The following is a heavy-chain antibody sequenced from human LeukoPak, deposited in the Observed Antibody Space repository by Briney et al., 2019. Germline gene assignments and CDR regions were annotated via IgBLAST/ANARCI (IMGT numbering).Heavy chain of an antibody. CDR1: GFTFSSYA. CDR3: ARDRYCSSGGCPLDY. Sequence: PGGSLRLSCAASGFTFSSYAMSWVRQAPGKGLEWVSAISGSGGSTYYADSVKGRFTISRDNAKNSLYVQMISLRAEDTAVYYCARDRYCSSGGCPLDYWGQGTLVTVSS. V-gene: IGHV3-23*01. CDR2: ISGSGGST. J-gene: IGHJ4*02. D-gene: IGHD2-15*01.